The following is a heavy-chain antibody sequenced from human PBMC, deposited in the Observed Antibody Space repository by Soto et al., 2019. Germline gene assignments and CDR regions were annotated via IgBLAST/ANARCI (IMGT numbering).Heavy chain of an antibody. V-gene: IGHV3-23*01. Sequence: EVHLLESGGGSVQPGGSLRLSCAASGFTVSTNAMSWVRQAPGKGLEWGSGIGGSGGSTNSADSVKGRFTISRDNSKNTLSLQMNSLRAEDTAVYYCAKERESSNYYSFAFDIWGQGTMVTVSS. D-gene: IGHD3-22*01. CDR2: IGGSGGST. CDR3: AKERESSNYYSFAFDI. CDR1: GFTVSTNA. J-gene: IGHJ3*02.